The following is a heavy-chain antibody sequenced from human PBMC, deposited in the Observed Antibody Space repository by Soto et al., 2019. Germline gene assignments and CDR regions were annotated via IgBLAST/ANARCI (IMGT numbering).Heavy chain of an antibody. CDR3: ARRFSTMIVVVPTDAFDI. Sequence: QLQLQESGPGLVKPSETLSLTCTVSGGSISSSSYYWGWIRQPPGKGLEWIGSIYYSGSTYYNPSLKSRVTISVDTSKNQCSLKLSSVTAADTAVYYCARRFSTMIVVVPTDAFDIWGQGTMVTVSS. J-gene: IGHJ3*02. CDR2: IYYSGST. D-gene: IGHD3-22*01. V-gene: IGHV4-39*01. CDR1: GGSISSSSYY.